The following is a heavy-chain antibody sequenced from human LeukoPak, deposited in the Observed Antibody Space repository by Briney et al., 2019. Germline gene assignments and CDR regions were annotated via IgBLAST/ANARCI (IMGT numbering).Heavy chain of an antibody. Sequence: RASVKVSCTVSGYTLTELSMHWVRQATGKGLEWMGGFDPEDGETIYAQKLQGRVTMTEDTSPDTAYMELSSLRSEDTAVYYCATVVPMTTVTTYAFDIWGQGTMVTVSS. J-gene: IGHJ3*02. D-gene: IGHD4-17*01. CDR1: GYTLTELS. CDR3: ATVVPMTTVTTYAFDI. CDR2: FDPEDGET. V-gene: IGHV1-24*01.